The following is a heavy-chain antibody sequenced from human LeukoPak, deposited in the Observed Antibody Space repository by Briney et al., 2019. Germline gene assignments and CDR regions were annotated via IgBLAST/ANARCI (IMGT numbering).Heavy chain of an antibody. D-gene: IGHD3-3*01. CDR3: TRQSENFSLDY. CDR2: IWHDGSDK. CDR1: GFIFSSYG. J-gene: IGHJ4*02. Sequence: GGSLRLSCAASGFIFSSYGMHWVRQAPGKGLEWVAIIWHDGSDKYYADSVKGRFTISRDNSKNTLYLQMNSLRAEDTAVYFCTRQSENFSLDYWGQGTLVTVSS. V-gene: IGHV3-33*08.